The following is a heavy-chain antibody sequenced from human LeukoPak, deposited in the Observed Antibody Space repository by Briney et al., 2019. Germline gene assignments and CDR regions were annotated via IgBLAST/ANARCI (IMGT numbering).Heavy chain of an antibody. D-gene: IGHD2-2*02. CDR3: ARYCSSTSCYTGDY. Sequence: SETLSLTCTVSGGSISSSSYYWGWIRQPPGKGLEWIGSIYYSGSTYYNPSLKSRVTISVHTSKNQFSPKLSSVTAADTAVYYCARYCSSTSCYTGDYWGQGTLVTVSS. V-gene: IGHV4-39*07. CDR1: GGSISSSSYY. J-gene: IGHJ4*02. CDR2: IYYSGST.